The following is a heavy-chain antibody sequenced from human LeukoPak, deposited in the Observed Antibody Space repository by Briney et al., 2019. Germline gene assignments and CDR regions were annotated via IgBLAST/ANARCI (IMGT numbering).Heavy chain of an antibody. CDR2: IYHSGST. J-gene: IGHJ6*03. V-gene: IGHV4-4*02. CDR1: GGSISSSNW. CDR3: ARVARNYCSSTSCYIDYYYYYMDV. Sequence: SETLSLTCAVSGGSISSSNWWSWVRQPPGKGLEWIGEIYHSGSTNYNPSLKSRVTISVDKSKNQFSLKLSSVTAADTAVYYCARVARNYCSSTSCYIDYYYYYMDVWGKGTTVTVSS. D-gene: IGHD2-2*02.